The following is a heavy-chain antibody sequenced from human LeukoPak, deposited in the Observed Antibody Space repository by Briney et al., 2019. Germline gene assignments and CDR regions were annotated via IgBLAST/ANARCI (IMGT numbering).Heavy chain of an antibody. D-gene: IGHD6-19*01. Sequence: GGSLRLSCAASGFTVSSNYMSWVPQAPGKGLEWVSVIYSGGSTYYADSVKGRFTISRDNSKNTLYLQMNSLRAEDTAVYYCAREAGSPYYYYGMDVWGQGTTVTVSS. J-gene: IGHJ6*02. CDR3: AREAGSPYYYYGMDV. V-gene: IGHV3-53*01. CDR1: GFTVSSNY. CDR2: IYSGGST.